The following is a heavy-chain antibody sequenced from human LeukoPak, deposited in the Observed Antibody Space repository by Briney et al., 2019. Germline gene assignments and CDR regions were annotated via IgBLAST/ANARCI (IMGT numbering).Heavy chain of an antibody. CDR1: GFTFSSYG. CDR3: ARATLLDDFWSGYSHNYYMDV. CDR2: ISGSGGST. J-gene: IGHJ6*03. Sequence: GGSLRLSCAASGFTFSSYGMSWVRQAPGKGLEWVSAISGSGGSTYYADSVKGRFTISRDNSKNTLYLQMNSLRAEDTAVYYCARATLLDDFWSGYSHNYYMDVWGKGTTVTVSS. D-gene: IGHD3-3*01. V-gene: IGHV3-23*01.